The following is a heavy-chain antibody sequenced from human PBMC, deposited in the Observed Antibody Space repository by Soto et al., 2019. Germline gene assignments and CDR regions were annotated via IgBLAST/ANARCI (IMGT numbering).Heavy chain of an antibody. CDR2: IYQSGVT. D-gene: IGHD6-19*01. CDR3: AGMPYTSGLRFDP. Sequence: SEILSLTCNMYGESYSISTYSWSWIRQPPGKALQWIGFIYQSGVTSYNPSLASRVSISLDRSNNQCSLKLKSVTAADTAVYFCAGMPYTSGLRFDPWGPGTLVTVSS. CDR1: GESYSISTYS. J-gene: IGHJ5*02. V-gene: IGHV4-30-2*01.